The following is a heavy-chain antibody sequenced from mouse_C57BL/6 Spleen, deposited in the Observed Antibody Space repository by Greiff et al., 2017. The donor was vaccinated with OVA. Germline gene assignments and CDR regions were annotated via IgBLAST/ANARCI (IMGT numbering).Heavy chain of an antibody. V-gene: IGHV1-82*01. CDR3: ARDSSGYGAMDY. CDR1: GYAFSSSW. D-gene: IGHD3-2*02. CDR2: IYPGDGDT. J-gene: IGHJ4*01. Sequence: VQLQQSGPELVKPGASVKISCKASGYAFSSSWMNWVKQRPGKGLEWIGRIYPGDGDTNYNGKFKGKATLTADKSSCTAYMQLSSLTSEDSAVYFCARDSSGYGAMDYWGQGTSVTVSS.